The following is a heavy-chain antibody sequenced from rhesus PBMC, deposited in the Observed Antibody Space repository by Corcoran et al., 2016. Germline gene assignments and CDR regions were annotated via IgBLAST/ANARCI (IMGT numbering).Heavy chain of an antibody. CDR1: GYTFTDYY. D-gene: IGHD4-29*01. V-gene: IGHV1-111*02. Sequence: EVQLVQSGAEVKKPGASVKISCKASGYTFTDYYLQWVRQLPGKGLEWMGRVDPEDGEALHAQKFQDRVTITADTSTETAYMELSSLRSEDTAVYYCATDAGRWFFDYWGQGVLVTVSS. J-gene: IGHJ4*01. CDR2: VDPEDGEA. CDR3: ATDAGRWFFDY.